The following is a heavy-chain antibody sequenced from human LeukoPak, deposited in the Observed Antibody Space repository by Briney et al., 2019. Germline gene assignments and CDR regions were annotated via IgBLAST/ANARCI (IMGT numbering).Heavy chain of an antibody. CDR2: ISSSGSTI. D-gene: IGHD5-18*01. CDR1: GFTFSSYW. Sequence: GGSLRLSCAASGFTFSSYWMSWVRQAPGKGLEWVSYISSSGSTIYYADSVKGRFTISRDNAKNSLYLQMNSLRAEDTAVYYCARVMDTAMEGTFDYWGQGTLVTVSS. V-gene: IGHV3-48*04. J-gene: IGHJ4*02. CDR3: ARVMDTAMEGTFDY.